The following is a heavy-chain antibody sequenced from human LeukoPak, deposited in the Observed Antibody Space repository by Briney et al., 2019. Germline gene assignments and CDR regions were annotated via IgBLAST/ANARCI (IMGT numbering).Heavy chain of an antibody. Sequence: ASVKVSCKASGYTFTSYYMHWVRQAPGQGLEWMGIINPSGGSTNYAQKFQGRVTMTRDTSISTAYMELSRLRSDDTAVYYCARSWEQWPIDYWGQGTLVTVSS. D-gene: IGHD6-19*01. CDR1: GYTFTSYY. J-gene: IGHJ4*02. V-gene: IGHV1-46*01. CDR2: INPSGGST. CDR3: ARSWEQWPIDY.